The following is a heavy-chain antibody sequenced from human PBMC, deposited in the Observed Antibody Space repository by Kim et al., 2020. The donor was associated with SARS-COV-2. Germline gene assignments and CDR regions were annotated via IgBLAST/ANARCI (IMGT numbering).Heavy chain of an antibody. J-gene: IGHJ4*02. V-gene: IGHV3-33*01. D-gene: IGHD2-2*02. CDR2: IWDDGNNK. CDR1: GFTFSNYG. Sequence: GGSLRLSCAASGFTFSNYGIHWVRQAPGKGLEWVAVIWDDGNNKYYADSVKGRFTISRDNSKNRLYLQMNSLRAEDTAVYYCARGIPDYWGQGTLVTVSS. CDR3: ARGIPDY.